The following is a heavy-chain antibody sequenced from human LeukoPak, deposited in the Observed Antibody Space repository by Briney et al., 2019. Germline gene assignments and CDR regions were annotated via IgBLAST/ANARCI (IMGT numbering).Heavy chain of an antibody. J-gene: IGHJ4*02. D-gene: IGHD6-13*01. CDR3: AREGASSSWYSYYFDY. CDR1: GGTFSIYA. CDR2: IIPIFGTA. Sequence: SVKVSFTGSGGTFSIYAISWVRQAPGQGLEWMGGIIPIFGTANYAQKFQGRVTITADESTSTAYMELSSLRSEDTAVYYCAREGASSSWYSYYFDYWGQGTLVTVSS. V-gene: IGHV1-69*01.